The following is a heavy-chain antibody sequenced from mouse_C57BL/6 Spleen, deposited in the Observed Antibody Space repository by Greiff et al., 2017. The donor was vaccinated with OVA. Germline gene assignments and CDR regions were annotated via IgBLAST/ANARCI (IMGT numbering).Heavy chain of an antibody. D-gene: IGHD1-2*01. CDR3: ASLRPFAY. Sequence: VQLKESGGGLVQPGGSLKLSCAASGFTFSDYYMYWVRQTPEKRLEWVAYISNGGGSTYYPDTVKGRFTISRDNAKNTLYLQMSRLKSEDTAMYYCASLRPFAYWGQGTLVTVSA. CDR2: ISNGGGST. CDR1: GFTFSDYY. V-gene: IGHV5-12*01. J-gene: IGHJ3*01.